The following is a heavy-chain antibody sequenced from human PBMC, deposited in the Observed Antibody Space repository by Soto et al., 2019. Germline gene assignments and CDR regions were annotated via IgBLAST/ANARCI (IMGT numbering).Heavy chain of an antibody. CDR2: IYYSGST. V-gene: IGHV4-59*01. J-gene: IGHJ5*02. CDR1: GGSISSYY. CDR3: ARDNAWDDSSGYYYGMGNWFDP. D-gene: IGHD3-22*01. Sequence: SETLSLTCTVSGGSISSYYWSWIRQPPGKGLEWIGYIYYSGSTNYNPSLKSRVTISVDTSKNQFSLKLSSVTAADTAVYYCARDNAWDDSSGYYYGMGNWFDPWGQGTLVTVSS.